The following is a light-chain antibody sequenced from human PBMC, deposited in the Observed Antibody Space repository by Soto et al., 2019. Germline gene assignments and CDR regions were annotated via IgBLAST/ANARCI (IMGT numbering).Light chain of an antibody. Sequence: EIVMTQSPATLSVSPGERATLSCRASQSVSSNLAWYQQKPGQAPRLLIYGASTRATGIPARFSGSGSGTEFTLTISSLQSEDYEVYSCHQYNNWPPWTFGPGTKVDIK. CDR1: QSVSSN. CDR2: GAS. CDR3: HQYNNWPPWT. J-gene: IGKJ1*01. V-gene: IGKV3-15*01.